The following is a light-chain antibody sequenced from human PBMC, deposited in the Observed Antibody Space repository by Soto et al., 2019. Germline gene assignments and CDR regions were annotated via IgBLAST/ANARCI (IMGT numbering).Light chain of an antibody. CDR1: QSIGRA. Sequence: DIQMTQSPSTLSASVEDRVTITCRASQSIGRALAWYQHQPGKAPKLLIYDASTLESGVPSRFSGIGSGTEFALSISSLQPDDFATYLCQQYGMGWAFGQGTKVDIK. J-gene: IGKJ1*01. CDR3: QQYGMGWA. CDR2: DAS. V-gene: IGKV1-5*01.